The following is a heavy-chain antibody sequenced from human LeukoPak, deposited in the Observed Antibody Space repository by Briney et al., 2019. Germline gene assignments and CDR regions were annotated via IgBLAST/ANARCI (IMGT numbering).Heavy chain of an antibody. Sequence: VASVKVSCKASGYTFTSYAMNWVRQAPGQGLEWMGWINTNTGNPTYAQGFTGRFVFSLDTSVSTAYLQISSLKAEDTAVYYCARGSRIVVVTEAGTPDYWGQGTLVTVSS. V-gene: IGHV7-4-1*02. CDR3: ARGSRIVVVTEAGTPDY. D-gene: IGHD2-21*02. J-gene: IGHJ4*02. CDR2: INTNTGNP. CDR1: GYTFTSYA.